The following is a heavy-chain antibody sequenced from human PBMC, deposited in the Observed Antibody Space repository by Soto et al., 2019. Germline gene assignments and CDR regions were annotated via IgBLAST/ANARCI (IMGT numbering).Heavy chain of an antibody. D-gene: IGHD6-6*01. CDR2: IIPIFGTA. CDR1: GGTFSSYA. J-gene: IGHJ4*02. V-gene: IGHV1-69*06. CDR3: ETSGTSSVPNFDY. Sequence: AVKGTCKASGGTFSSYAISWVRQAPGQGLEWMGGIIPIFGTANYAQKFQGRVTITADKSTSTAYMELSSLRSEDTAVYYCETSGTSSVPNFDYWGQGTLVTVSS.